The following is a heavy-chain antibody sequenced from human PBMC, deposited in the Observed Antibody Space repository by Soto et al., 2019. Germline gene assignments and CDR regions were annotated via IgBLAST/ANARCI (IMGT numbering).Heavy chain of an antibody. J-gene: IGHJ5*02. D-gene: IGHD1-26*01. V-gene: IGHV5-51*01. Sequence: GESLKISCKGSGYSFTSYWIGWVRQMPGKGLEWMGIINPGDSDTRYSPSFQGQVTISADKSISTAYLQWSSLKASDTAMYFCARRRAHIHYPNDNWFDPWGQGTLVTVSS. CDR3: ARRRAHIHYPNDNWFDP. CDR1: GYSFTSYW. CDR2: INPGDSDT.